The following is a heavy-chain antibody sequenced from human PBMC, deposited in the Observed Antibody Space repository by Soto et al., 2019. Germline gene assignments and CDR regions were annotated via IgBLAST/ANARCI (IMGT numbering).Heavy chain of an antibody. CDR1: GYTFTSYA. J-gene: IGHJ6*02. CDR3: ARGFSDFWSGYYGTGYYYYGMDV. Sequence: ASVKVSCKASGYTFTSYAMHWVRQAPGQRLEWMGWINAGNGNTKYSQKFQGRVTITRDTSASTAYMELSSLRSEDTAVYYCARGFSDFWSGYYGTGYYYYGMDVWGQGTTITVSS. CDR2: INAGNGNT. D-gene: IGHD3-3*01. V-gene: IGHV1-3*01.